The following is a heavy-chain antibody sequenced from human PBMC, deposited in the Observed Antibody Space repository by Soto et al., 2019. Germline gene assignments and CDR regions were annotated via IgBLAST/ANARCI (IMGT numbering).Heavy chain of an antibody. CDR1: GFTYSTYT. Sequence: QVQLVESGGGVVQPGRSLRLSCAASGFTYSTYTMHWVRQAPGKGLEWVAVISYDGNNKFYADSVKGRFTISRDSTKQTLYLQMNSLRPDDTAMYCCARDGVSSTEYTCNYGTYFDYWCQGALVTVSS. J-gene: IGHJ4*02. V-gene: IGHV3-30-3*01. D-gene: IGHD1-7*01. CDR2: ISYDGNNK. CDR3: ARDGVSSTEYTCNYGTYFDY.